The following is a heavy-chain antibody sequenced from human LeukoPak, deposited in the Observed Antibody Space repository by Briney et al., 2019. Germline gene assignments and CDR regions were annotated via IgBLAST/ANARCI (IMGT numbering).Heavy chain of an antibody. D-gene: IGHD4-17*01. CDR2: IYPGDSDT. J-gene: IGHJ4*02. Sequence: GESLKISCKGSGYSFTSFWIGWVRQMPGKGLEWMGIIYPGDSDTRYGPSFQGQVTISADKSISTAYLQWSSLKASDTAMYYCARHAQDYGDYEYYFDYWGQGTLVTVSS. CDR1: GYSFTSFW. V-gene: IGHV5-51*01. CDR3: ARHAQDYGDYEYYFDY.